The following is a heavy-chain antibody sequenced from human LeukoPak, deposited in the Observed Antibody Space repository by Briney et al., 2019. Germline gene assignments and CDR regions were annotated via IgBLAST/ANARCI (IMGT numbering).Heavy chain of an antibody. CDR1: GFTFTSYA. Sequence: GRSLRLSCAASGFTFTSYAMHWVRQAPGKGLEWLTLISYDGRNKFYADSVKGRFTVSRDNSKNTLYLQMNTRRADDTAVYYCAKSLDYGRNRARLDFWGQGTLVTVSS. V-gene: IGHV3-30*18. CDR3: AKSLDYGRNRARLDF. D-gene: IGHD4-23*01. CDR2: ISYDGRNK. J-gene: IGHJ4*02.